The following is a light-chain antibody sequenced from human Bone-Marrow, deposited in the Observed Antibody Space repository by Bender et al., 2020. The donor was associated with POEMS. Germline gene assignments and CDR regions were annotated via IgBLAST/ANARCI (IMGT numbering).Light chain of an antibody. CDR1: SSDVGNYNL. Sequence: QSALTQPASVSGSPGQSITISCTGTSSDVGNYNLVSWYQQHPGKAPKVMIYEVSKRPSGVSNRFSGSKSGNTASLTISGLQAEDEADYHCCAYSGTSTRYVFGTGTKVTVL. J-gene: IGLJ1*01. V-gene: IGLV2-23*02. CDR2: EVS. CDR3: CAYSGTSTRYV.